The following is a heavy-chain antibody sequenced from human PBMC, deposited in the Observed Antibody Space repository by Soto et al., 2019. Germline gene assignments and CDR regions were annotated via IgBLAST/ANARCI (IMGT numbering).Heavy chain of an antibody. D-gene: IGHD6-19*01. CDR3: ARLTPDSSGWFRSNWFDP. Sequence: QVQLVQSGAEVKKPGASVKVSCKASGYTFTSYGISWVRQAPGQGLAWMGWISAYNGNTNYAQKLQGRVTMTTDTSTSTAYMELRSRRSDDTAVYYCARLTPDSSGWFRSNWFDPWGQGTLVTVSS. V-gene: IGHV1-18*01. J-gene: IGHJ5*02. CDR1: GYTFTSYG. CDR2: ISAYNGNT.